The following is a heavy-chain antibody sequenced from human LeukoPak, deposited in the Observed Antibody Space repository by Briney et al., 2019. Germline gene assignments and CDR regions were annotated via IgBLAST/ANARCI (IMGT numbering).Heavy chain of an antibody. D-gene: IGHD3-10*01. CDR1: GFTFSNAW. J-gene: IGHJ4*02. V-gene: IGHV3-15*01. CDR2: IKSKTDGGTT. CDR3: ATGHITMVRGVYY. Sequence: GGSLRLSCAASGFTFSNAWMSWVRQAPGKGLEWVGRIKSKTDGGTTDYAAPVKGRFTISRDDSKDTLFLQMNSLKTEDTAVYYCATGHITMVRGVYYWGQGALVTVSS.